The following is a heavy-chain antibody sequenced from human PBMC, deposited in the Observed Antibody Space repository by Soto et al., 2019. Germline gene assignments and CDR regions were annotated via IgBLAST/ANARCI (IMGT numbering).Heavy chain of an antibody. CDR1: GGSVSSGSYY. D-gene: IGHD4-17*01. CDR2: IYYSGST. V-gene: IGHV4-61*01. CDR3: ARVTETLHYGLAY. J-gene: IGHJ4*02. Sequence: WETLSLTCTVSGGSVSSGSYYWSWIRQPPGKGLEWIGYIYYSGSTNYNPSLKSRVTISVDTSKNQFSLKLSSVTAADTAVYYCARVTETLHYGLAYWGQGTLVTVSS.